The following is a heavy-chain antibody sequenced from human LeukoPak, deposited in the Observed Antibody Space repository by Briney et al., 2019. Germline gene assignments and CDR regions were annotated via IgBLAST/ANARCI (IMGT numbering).Heavy chain of an antibody. CDR1: GFTFSNAW. Sequence: PGGSLRLSCAVSGFTFSNAWMSWVRQAPGKGLEWVGRIKSETDGGTTDYAAPVKGRFTISRDDSKNTLYLQMNSLKTEDTALYYCSTVLTVTTGYWGQGTLVTVSS. J-gene: IGHJ4*02. D-gene: IGHD4-17*01. CDR2: IKSETDGGTT. V-gene: IGHV3-15*01. CDR3: STVLTVTTGY.